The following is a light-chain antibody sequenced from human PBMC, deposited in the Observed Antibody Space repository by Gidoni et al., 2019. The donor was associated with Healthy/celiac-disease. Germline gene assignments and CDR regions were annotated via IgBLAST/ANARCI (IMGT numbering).Light chain of an antibody. V-gene: IGKV2-28*01. CDR3: MQALQTHLT. J-gene: IGKJ4*01. CDR1: QSLLHSNGYNY. CDR2: LGS. Sequence: DIVMTQSPLSLPVTTGEPASISCRSSQSLLHSNGYNYLDWYLPKPGQSPQLLIYLGSNRASGVPDRFSGSGSGTDFTLKISRVEAEDVGVYYCMQALQTHLTFGGGTKVEIK.